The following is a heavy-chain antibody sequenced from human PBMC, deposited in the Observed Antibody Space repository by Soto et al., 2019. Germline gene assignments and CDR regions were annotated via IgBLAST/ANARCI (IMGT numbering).Heavy chain of an antibody. CDR1: VFSVDTTYC. CDR2: INPNNGDT. Sequence: QVQLVQSGAEVKKPGASVKVSCKASVFSVDTTYCIHWVRRAPGQGLEWMGSINPNNGDTNYAQEFQGRVTMTRDTSISTAYMEVSSLTSDDTAVYYCGSPRSGTSTDVGSWGHGNVVTVSS. V-gene: IGHV1-2*02. D-gene: IGHD2-15*01. J-gene: IGHJ5*01. CDR3: GSPRSGTSTDVGS.